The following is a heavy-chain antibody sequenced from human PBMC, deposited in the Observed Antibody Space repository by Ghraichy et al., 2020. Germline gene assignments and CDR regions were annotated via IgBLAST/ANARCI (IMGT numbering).Heavy chain of an antibody. CDR3: ARRDYDFWSGYTFQYGMDV. D-gene: IGHD3-3*01. CDR2: IYYSGST. CDR1: GGSISSSSYY. Sequence: SETLFLTCTVSGGSISSSSYYWGWIRQPPGKGLEWIGSIYYSGSTYYNPSLKSRVTISVDTSKNQFSLKLSSVTAADTAVYYCARRDYDFWSGYTFQYGMDVWGQGTTVTVSS. V-gene: IGHV4-39*01. J-gene: IGHJ6*02.